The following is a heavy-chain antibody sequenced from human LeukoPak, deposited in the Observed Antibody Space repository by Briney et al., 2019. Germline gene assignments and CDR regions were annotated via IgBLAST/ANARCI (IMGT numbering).Heavy chain of an antibody. V-gene: IGHV4-39*01. CDR1: GGSISSSSYY. CDR2: IYYSGST. CDR3: ARNIGDDYTVGNWSDP. Sequence: PSETLSLTCTVSGGSISSSSYYWGWIRQPPGKGLEWIGSIYYSGSTYYNPSLKSRVTISVDTSKNQFSLKLSSVTAADTAVYYCARNIGDDYTVGNWSDPWGQGTLVTVSS. J-gene: IGHJ5*02. D-gene: IGHD5-24*01.